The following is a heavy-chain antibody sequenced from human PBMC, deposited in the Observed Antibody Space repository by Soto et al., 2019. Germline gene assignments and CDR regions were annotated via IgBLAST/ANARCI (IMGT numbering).Heavy chain of an antibody. V-gene: IGHV1-24*01. J-gene: IGHJ5*02. D-gene: IGHD5-18*01. CDR2: FDPEDGET. Sequence: ASVKVSCKASGGTFSSYAISWVRQAPGKGLEWMGGFDPEDGETIYAQKFQGRVTMTEDASTDTAYMELSSLRSEDTAVYYCATTSYTAMVLYNWFDPWGQGTLVTVSS. CDR3: ATTSYTAMVLYNWFDP. CDR1: GGTFSSYA.